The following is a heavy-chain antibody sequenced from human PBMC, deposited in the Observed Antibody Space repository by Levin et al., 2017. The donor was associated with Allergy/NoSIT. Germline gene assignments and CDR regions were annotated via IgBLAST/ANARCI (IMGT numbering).Heavy chain of an antibody. Sequence: SGGSLRLSCAASAFTFSDYYMTWIRQAPGKGLEWLSYISGNGRATYYTDSVKGRFTISRDNAKNSLFLQMNSLRAEDTAVYYCASVYYYSFDHWGQGTLVTVSS. CDR1: AFTFSDYY. J-gene: IGHJ4*02. V-gene: IGHV3-11*01. CDR3: ASVYYYSFDH. CDR2: ISGNGRAT. D-gene: IGHD3-10*01.